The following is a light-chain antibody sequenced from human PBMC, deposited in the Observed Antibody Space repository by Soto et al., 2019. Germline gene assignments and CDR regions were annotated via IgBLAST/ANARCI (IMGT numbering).Light chain of an antibody. CDR1: QSINSK. V-gene: IGKV3-15*01. Sequence: EIVMTQSPATLSVSPGEIATLSCRASQSINSKLAWYQQKPGQAPRLLIYGASIRATGIPARVRGSGSGTEFTLTISSLQSEDLAVYYCQEYNHWHPITFGGGTKVDIK. CDR2: GAS. J-gene: IGKJ4*01. CDR3: QEYNHWHPIT.